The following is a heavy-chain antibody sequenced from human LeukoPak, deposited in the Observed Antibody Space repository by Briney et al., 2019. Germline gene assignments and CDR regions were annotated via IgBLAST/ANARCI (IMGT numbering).Heavy chain of an antibody. Sequence: GASVKVSCKASGGTFSSYAISWVRQAPGQGLEWMGGIIPIFGTANYAQKFQGRVTITADESTSTAYMELSSLRSEDTAVYYCACYVCRYCSSTSLSLLWFGESFDYWGQGTLVTVSS. D-gene: IGHD2-2*01. CDR1: GGTFSSYA. CDR3: ACYVCRYCSSTSLSLLWFGESFDY. J-gene: IGHJ4*02. V-gene: IGHV1-69*13. CDR2: IIPIFGTA.